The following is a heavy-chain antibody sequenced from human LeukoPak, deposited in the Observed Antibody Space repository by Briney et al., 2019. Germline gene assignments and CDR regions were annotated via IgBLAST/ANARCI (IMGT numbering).Heavy chain of an antibody. V-gene: IGHV6-1*01. CDR2: TYYRPTWSD. Sequence: SQTLSLTCVISGDSVSSKNAAWNWIRQSPSRGLEWLGRTYYRPTWSDDYAVSVKSRITINPDTSKNQFSLHLSSVTPEDTAVYYCARSGKYSSSWYVGLGVISTIFDYWGQGTLVTVSS. CDR3: ARSGKYSSSWYVGLGVISTIFDY. J-gene: IGHJ4*02. D-gene: IGHD6-13*01. CDR1: GDSVSSKNAA.